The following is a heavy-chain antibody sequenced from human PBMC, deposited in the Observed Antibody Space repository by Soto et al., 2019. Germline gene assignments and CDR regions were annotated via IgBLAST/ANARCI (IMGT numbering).Heavy chain of an antibody. CDR1: GGSISSSSYY. CDR3: ASQTYYYGSGSPY. V-gene: IGHV4-39*01. CDR2: IYYSGST. D-gene: IGHD3-10*01. Sequence: SETLSLTCTVSGGSISSSSYYWGWIRQPPGKGLEWIGSIYYSGSTYYNPSLKSRVTISVDTSKNQFSLKLSSVTAADTAVYYCASQTYYYGSGSPYWGQGTLVTSPQ. J-gene: IGHJ4*02.